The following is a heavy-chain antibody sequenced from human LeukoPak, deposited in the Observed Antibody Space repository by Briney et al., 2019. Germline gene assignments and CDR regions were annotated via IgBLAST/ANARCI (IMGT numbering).Heavy chain of an antibody. Sequence: PGGSLRLSCAASGFTFSDYYMSWIRQAPGKGLEWVAVISNDGGNKYYADSVKGRFTLSRDNSKNTLSLQMNSLRPEDTAVYYCASLLDYFDYWGQGSLVTVSS. V-gene: IGHV3-30-3*01. CDR1: GFTFSDYY. CDR3: ASLLDYFDY. CDR2: ISNDGGNK. J-gene: IGHJ4*02.